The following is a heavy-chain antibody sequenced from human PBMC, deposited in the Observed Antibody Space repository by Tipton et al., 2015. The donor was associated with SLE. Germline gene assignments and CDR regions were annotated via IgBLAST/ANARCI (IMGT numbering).Heavy chain of an antibody. J-gene: IGHJ2*01. D-gene: IGHD3-3*01. CDR3: ARESEGITIFGVVRYFDL. Sequence: TLSLTCTVSGGSISSYYWNWIRQPPGKGLEWIGHIYYSGSTNYNPSLKSRVTISVDTSKNQFSLKVISVTAADTAVYFCARESEGITIFGVVRYFDLWGRGTLVTVSS. V-gene: IGHV4-59*01. CDR1: GGSISSYY. CDR2: IYYSGST.